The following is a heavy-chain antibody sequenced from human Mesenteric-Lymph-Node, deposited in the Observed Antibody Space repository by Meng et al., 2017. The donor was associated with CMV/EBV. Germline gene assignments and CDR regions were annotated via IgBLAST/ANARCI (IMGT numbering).Heavy chain of an antibody. V-gene: IGHV3-66*01. CDR3: TGDSVSNPNLDY. CDR2: IYRGDNT. D-gene: IGHD3-10*01. CDR1: GFNVRDKY. J-gene: IGHJ4*02. Sequence: LVEAGGGLVQPGWSLSLSFAASGFNVRDKYMSWVRQAPGKGLEWVCIIYRGDNTYYIDSVKDRFTVSRANSKNTMYLQMYSLRVEDTAVYYCTGDSVSNPNLDYWGQGTLVTVSS.